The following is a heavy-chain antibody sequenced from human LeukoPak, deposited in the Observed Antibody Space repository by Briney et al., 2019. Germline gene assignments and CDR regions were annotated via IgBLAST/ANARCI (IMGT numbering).Heavy chain of an antibody. V-gene: IGHV4-34*01. Sequence: SETLSLTCAVYGGSFSGYHWSWIRQPPGKGLGWIGEINHSGSTNYNPSLKSRVTISVDTSKNQFSLKLSSVTAADTAVYYCARGPGIAAAGFDYWGQGTLVTVSS. CDR3: ARGPGIAAAGFDY. D-gene: IGHD6-13*01. J-gene: IGHJ4*02. CDR2: INHSGST. CDR1: GGSFSGYH.